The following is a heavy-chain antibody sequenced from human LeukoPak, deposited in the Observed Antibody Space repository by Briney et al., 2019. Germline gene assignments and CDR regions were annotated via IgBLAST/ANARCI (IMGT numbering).Heavy chain of an antibody. CDR2: IYYSGST. Sequence: SETLSLTCTVSGGSISSYYWSWIRQPPGKGLEWIGYIYYSGSTNYNPSLKSRVTISVDTSKNQFSLKLSSVTAADTAVYYCARGGKVSTKNWFDPWGQGTLVTVSS. CDR3: ARGGKVSTKNWFDP. J-gene: IGHJ5*02. V-gene: IGHV4-59*01. CDR1: GGSISSYY.